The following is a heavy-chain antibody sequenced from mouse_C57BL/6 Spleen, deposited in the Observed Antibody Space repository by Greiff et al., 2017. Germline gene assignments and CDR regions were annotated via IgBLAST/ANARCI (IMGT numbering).Heavy chain of an antibody. CDR1: GFSLTSYG. D-gene: IGHD4-1*01. Sequence: QVQLQQSGPGLVQPSQSLSLTCTVSGFSLTSYGVHWVSQSPGPGLEWLGALWSGGSTDYNAAFKSRLSISKDNSKSQVFFKMNSLQADDTAIYYCARRVTGTGGYFDYWGQGTTLTVSS. J-gene: IGHJ2*01. V-gene: IGHV2-2*01. CDR3: ARRVTGTGGYFDY. CDR2: LWSGGST.